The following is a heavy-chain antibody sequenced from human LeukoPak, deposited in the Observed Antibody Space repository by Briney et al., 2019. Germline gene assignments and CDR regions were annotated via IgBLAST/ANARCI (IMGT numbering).Heavy chain of an antibody. CDR2: IFHSGNT. V-gene: IGHV4-38-2*01. CDR3: ARQGGSSSPYYYYYMDV. Sequence: PSETLSLTCAVSGYSISTGYYWGWFRQPPGKGLEWIECIFHSGNTYYNPSLKSRVSISVDTSKNHFSLKLTSVTAADSAVYYCARQGGSSSPYYYYYMDVWGKGTTVTVSS. D-gene: IGHD6-13*01. CDR1: GYSISTGYY. J-gene: IGHJ6*03.